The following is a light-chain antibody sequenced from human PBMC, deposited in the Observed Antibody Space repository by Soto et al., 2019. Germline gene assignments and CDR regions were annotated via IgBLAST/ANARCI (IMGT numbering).Light chain of an antibody. CDR1: SNPIGGYNV. J-gene: IGLJ1*01. CDR2: EGI. V-gene: IGLV2-23*01. CDR3: CSYVGATTYV. Sequence: QSALTQPASVSGSPGQSITISCTGSSNPIGGYNVVSWYQQHPGKAPKVIIYEGIKRPSGVSNRFSGAISGSTASLTISGLHAEDEADYYFCSYVGATTYVFGSRTKVTVL.